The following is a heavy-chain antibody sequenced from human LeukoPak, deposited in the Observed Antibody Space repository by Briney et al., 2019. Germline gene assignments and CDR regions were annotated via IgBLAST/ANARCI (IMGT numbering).Heavy chain of an antibody. Sequence: PGGSLRLSCAASGFTFSSYEMNWIRQPPGKGLEWIGEINHSGSTNYNPSLKSRVTISVDTSKNQFSLKLSSVTAADTAVYYCAIEAWQPGGDRAFDIWGQGTMVTVSS. J-gene: IGHJ3*02. CDR3: AIEAWQPGGDRAFDI. CDR2: INHSGST. V-gene: IGHV4-34*08. D-gene: IGHD3-16*01. CDR1: GFTFSSYE.